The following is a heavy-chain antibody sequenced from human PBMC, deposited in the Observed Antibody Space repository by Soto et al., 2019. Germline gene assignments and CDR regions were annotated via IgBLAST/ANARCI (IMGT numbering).Heavy chain of an antibody. V-gene: IGHV3-23*01. J-gene: IGHJ4*02. Sequence: GGSLRLSCAASGFTFSSYAMSWVRQAPGNGLEWVSAISGSGGSTYYADSVKGRFTISRDNSKNTLYLQMNSLRAEDTAVYYCAKDQISGGSYYFEYWGQGTLVTVSS. CDR3: AKDQISGGSYYFEY. CDR2: ISGSGGST. D-gene: IGHD1-26*01. CDR1: GFTFSSYA.